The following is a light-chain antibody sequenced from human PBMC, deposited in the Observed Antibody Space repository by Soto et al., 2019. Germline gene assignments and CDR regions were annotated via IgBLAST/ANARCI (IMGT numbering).Light chain of an antibody. CDR1: QGVSRD. CDR3: QQFNSYPIT. J-gene: IGKJ5*01. CDR2: DAS. V-gene: IGKV1-13*02. Sequence: AVQLTQSPSSLSASVGDRVTITCRASQGVSRDLAWYQQKPGQPPKLLIYDASNLESGVPSSFSGSGSGTDFTLTITSLQPEDFATYYCQQFNSYPITFDQGTRLEIK.